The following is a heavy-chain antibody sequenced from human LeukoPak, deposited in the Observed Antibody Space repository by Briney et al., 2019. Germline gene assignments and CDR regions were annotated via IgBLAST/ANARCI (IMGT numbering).Heavy chain of an antibody. CDR2: ISAYNGNT. V-gene: IGHV1-18*04. Sequence: ASVKVSCKAFGYTFTSNYMHWVRQAPGQGLEWMGWISAYNGNTNYAQKLQGRVTMTTDTSTSTAYMELRSLRSDDTAVYYCARDKGYSSGWYIAGYWGQGTLVTVSS. D-gene: IGHD6-19*01. J-gene: IGHJ4*02. CDR1: GYTFTSNY. CDR3: ARDKGYSSGWYIAGY.